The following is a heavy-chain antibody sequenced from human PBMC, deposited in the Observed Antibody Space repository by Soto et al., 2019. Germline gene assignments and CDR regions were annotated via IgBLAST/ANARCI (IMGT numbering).Heavy chain of an antibody. V-gene: IGHV4-59*08. D-gene: IGHD5-18*01. Sequence: SGTLSLTCHFSGGSVSGHPWSWIRQPPGKGLEWIGDINNNGNTDYNPSLESRVTISVDTSKNQFSLKLSSVTAADTAVYYCARRYGSCFDYWGQGTLVTVSS. CDR2: INNNGNT. J-gene: IGHJ4*02. CDR3: ARRYGSCFDY. CDR1: GGSVSGHP.